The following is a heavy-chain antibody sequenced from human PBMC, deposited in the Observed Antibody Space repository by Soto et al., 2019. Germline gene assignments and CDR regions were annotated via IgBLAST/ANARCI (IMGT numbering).Heavy chain of an antibody. CDR3: ARDGTVLPTGHMDV. CDR1: GFTFSSYG. Sequence: QVQLVESGGGVAQPGRSLRLSCAASGFTFSSYGMHWVRQAPGKGLQWVAFIWYDGSKKYYVDSVKGRFTISRDDSKNTLFLQMNSLRAEDTAVYYCARDGTVLPTGHMDVWGKGTTVTVSS. D-gene: IGHD3-10*01. V-gene: IGHV3-33*01. J-gene: IGHJ6*03. CDR2: IWYDGSKK.